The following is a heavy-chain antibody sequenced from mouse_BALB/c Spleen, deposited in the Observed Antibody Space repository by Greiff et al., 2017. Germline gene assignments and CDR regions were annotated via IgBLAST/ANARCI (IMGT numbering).Heavy chain of an antibody. CDR1: GYTFTDYW. D-gene: IGHD2-14*01. J-gene: IGHJ2*01. CDR3: ARSKVLYYFDY. Sequence: QVQLQQPGAELVMPGASVKMSCKASGYTFTDYWMHWVKQRPGQGLEWIGAIDTSDSYTSYKQTFKGKATLTVDESSSTAYMQLSSLTSEDSAVYYCARSKVLYYFDYWGQGTTLTVSS. V-gene: IGHV1-69*01. CDR2: IDTSDSYT.